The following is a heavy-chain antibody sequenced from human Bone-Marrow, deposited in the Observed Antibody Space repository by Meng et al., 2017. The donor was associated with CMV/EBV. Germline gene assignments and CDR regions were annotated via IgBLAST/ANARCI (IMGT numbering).Heavy chain of an antibody. J-gene: IGHJ4*02. Sequence: QVEAVQACVGGTKTGASVNVSFKASGNTFNSYGISWVRQAPGQGLEWVGWIIAYNGNTNYAQKLQGRVTMTTDTSTSTAYMELRSLRSDDTAVYYCARDRAGGGYFDYWGQGTLVTVSS. CDR2: IIAYNGNT. V-gene: IGHV1-18*01. CDR3: ARDRAGGGYFDY. D-gene: IGHD3-16*01. CDR1: GNTFNSYG.